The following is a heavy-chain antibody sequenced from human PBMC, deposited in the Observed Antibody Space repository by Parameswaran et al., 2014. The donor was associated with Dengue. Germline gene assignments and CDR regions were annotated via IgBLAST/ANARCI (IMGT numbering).Heavy chain of an antibody. V-gene: IGHV4-39*01. J-gene: IGHJ1*01. Sequence: WIRQPPGKGLEWIGSFYYSGSTYYNPSLKGRVTISADTSKNQFSLKLTSVTAADTAVYSCARTYRDYYDSRGYYYEPVYFHHWGPGTLVTVSS. CDR3: ARTYRDYYDSRGYYYEPVYFHH. D-gene: IGHD3-22*01. CDR2: FYYSGST.